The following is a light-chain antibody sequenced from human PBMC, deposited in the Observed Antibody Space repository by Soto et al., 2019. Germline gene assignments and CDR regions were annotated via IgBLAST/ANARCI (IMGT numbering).Light chain of an antibody. J-gene: IGKJ3*01. Sequence: EIVLTQSPGTLSLSPGERATLSCRASQRVSARYLAWYQQTPGQGPRLLIYGASSRATGTPDRFSGSGSGTDFTLTIGRLEPEDFAVYYCQQYGNSPLTFGPGTSVEIK. V-gene: IGKV3-20*01. CDR2: GAS. CDR3: QQYGNSPLT. CDR1: QRVSARY.